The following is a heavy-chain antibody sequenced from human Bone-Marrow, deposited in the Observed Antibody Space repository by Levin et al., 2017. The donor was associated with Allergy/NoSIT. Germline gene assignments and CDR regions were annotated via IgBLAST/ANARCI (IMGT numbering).Heavy chain of an antibody. CDR2: ISYRGST. J-gene: IGHJ4*02. V-gene: IGHV4-31*03. D-gene: IGHD1-1*01. Sequence: SETLSLTCTVSGGSISSSGYHWTWIRQYPNKGLEWIGYISYRGSTYFNPSLKSRLTMSIDTSEQHFSLNLTSVSAADTAIYYCARLDGYSFDYWGREPWSPSPQ. CDR1: GGSISSSGYH. CDR3: ARLDGYSFDY.